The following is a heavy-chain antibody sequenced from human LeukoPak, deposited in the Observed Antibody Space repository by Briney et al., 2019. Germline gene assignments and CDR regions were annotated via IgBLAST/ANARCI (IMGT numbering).Heavy chain of an antibody. V-gene: IGHV3-53*01. D-gene: IGHD3-22*01. CDR1: GFAVSNKY. J-gene: IGHJ4*02. CDR3: VRLRRNSDTSGYYYYYDF. Sequence: PGGSLRLSCAASGFAVSNKYMSWVRQAPGKGLEWVSVIYSAGTTHYADSVRGRFSISRDDARDSLFLQMNSLRAEDTAVYYCVRLRRNSDTSGYYYYYDFWGQGTLVTVSS. CDR2: IYSAGTT.